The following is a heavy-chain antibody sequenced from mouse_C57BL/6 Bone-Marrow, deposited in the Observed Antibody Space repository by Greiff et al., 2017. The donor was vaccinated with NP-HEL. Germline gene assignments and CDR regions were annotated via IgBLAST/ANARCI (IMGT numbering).Heavy chain of an antibody. CDR2: IDPENGDT. Sequence: VQLQQSGAELVRPGASVKLSCTASGFNIKDDYMHWVKQRPEQGLEWIGWIDPENGDTEYASKFQGKATITADTSTNTAYLQLSSLTSEDTAVYYCTKAAWNYWGQGTTLTVSS. V-gene: IGHV14-4*01. CDR3: TKAAWNY. D-gene: IGHD6-1*01. CDR1: GFNIKDDY. J-gene: IGHJ2*01.